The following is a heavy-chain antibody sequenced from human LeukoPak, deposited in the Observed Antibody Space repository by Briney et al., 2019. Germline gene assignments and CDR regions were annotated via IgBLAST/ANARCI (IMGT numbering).Heavy chain of an antibody. D-gene: IGHD1-26*01. Sequence: GGTLRLSCAASGFTFSSYGMSWVRQAPGKGLEWVSAISGSGGSTYYADSVKGRFTISRDTSKNTLYLQMNSLTAGDTAVYYCAKDSHSGYFDYWGQGTLVTVSS. CDR3: AKDSHSGYFDY. CDR2: ISGSGGST. J-gene: IGHJ4*02. CDR1: GFTFSSYG. V-gene: IGHV3-23*01.